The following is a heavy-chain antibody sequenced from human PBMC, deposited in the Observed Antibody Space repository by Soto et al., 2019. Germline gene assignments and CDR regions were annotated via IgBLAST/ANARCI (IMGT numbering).Heavy chain of an antibody. D-gene: IGHD2-15*01. J-gene: IGHJ5*02. V-gene: IGHV4-39*01. CDR3: ARQCRGVTCHWFVP. Sequence: PSETLSLTCTVSSVSIISTIYSWDWIRQPPGKGLEWIGSIFYSGSTYYNPSLKSRVTISVDTSKNQFSLTLTSVTAADTAVYYCARQCRGVTCHWFVPWGQGTLVTV. CDR2: IFYSGST. CDR1: SVSIISTIYS.